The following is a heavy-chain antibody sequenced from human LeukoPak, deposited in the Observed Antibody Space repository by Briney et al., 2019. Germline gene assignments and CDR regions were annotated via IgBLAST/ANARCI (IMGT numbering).Heavy chain of an antibody. CDR1: GYTLTELS. J-gene: IGHJ4*02. Sequence: ASVKVSCKVSGYTLTELSMHWVRQAPGKGLEWMGGFDPEDGETIYAQKFQGRVTMTEDTSTDTAYMELSSLRSEDTAVYYCATDGNQYYYGSGSYYPYWGQGTLVTVSS. CDR2: FDPEDGET. CDR3: ATDGNQYYYGSGSYYPY. D-gene: IGHD3-10*01. V-gene: IGHV1-24*01.